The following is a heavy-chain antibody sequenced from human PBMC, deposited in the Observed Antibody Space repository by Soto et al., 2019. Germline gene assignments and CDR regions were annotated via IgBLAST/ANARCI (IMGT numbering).Heavy chain of an antibody. Sequence: EVQLVESGGGLVPLGGYRRLSCEASGFTFSSYWMTWVRQAPGKGLEWVANIKQDGSEKYYGASVKGRFTISRDNAKNSLFLEMKSLRAEDTAVYSCVRDRSGSYLEGFAFWGQGTLVSVSS. CDR3: VRDRSGSYLEGFAF. CDR1: GFTFSSYW. J-gene: IGHJ4*02. D-gene: IGHD1-26*01. CDR2: IKQDGSEK. V-gene: IGHV3-7*01.